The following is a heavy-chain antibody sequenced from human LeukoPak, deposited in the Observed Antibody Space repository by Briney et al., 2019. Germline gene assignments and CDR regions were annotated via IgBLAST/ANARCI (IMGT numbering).Heavy chain of an antibody. CDR2: INPDSGGT. CDR1: GYTFSDYY. V-gene: IGHV1-2*02. Sequence: ASVKVSCKASGYTFSDYYMHWVRQAPGQGLEWMGWINPDSGGTNYAQKFQGRVTMTGDTSISTAYMELSRLRSDDTAVYYCARDDTGGSGNFDYWGQGTLVTVSS. J-gene: IGHJ4*02. CDR3: ARDDTGGSGNFDY. D-gene: IGHD3-10*01.